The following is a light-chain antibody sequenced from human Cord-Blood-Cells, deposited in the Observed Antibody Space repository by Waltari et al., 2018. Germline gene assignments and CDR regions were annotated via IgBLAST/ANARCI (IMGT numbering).Light chain of an antibody. CDR3: SSYAGSNNLV. V-gene: IGLV2-8*01. CDR2: EVS. J-gene: IGLJ2*01. CDR1: SRDVGGYNY. Sequence: QSALPQPPSASGSPGQSVPISCTGTSRDVGGYNYVPWYQQHPGKAPKLMIYEVSKRPSGVPDRFSGSKSGNTASLTVSGLQAEDEADYYCSSYAGSNNLVFGGGTKLTVL.